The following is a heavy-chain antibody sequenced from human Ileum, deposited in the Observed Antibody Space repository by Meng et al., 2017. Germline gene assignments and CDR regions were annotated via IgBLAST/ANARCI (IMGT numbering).Heavy chain of an antibody. CDR3: AREPPAAAGTGADY. V-gene: IGHV4-30-4*01. CDR2: IYYSGTT. D-gene: IGHD6-13*01. J-gene: IGHJ4*02. Sequence: QVQLQESGPGLLKSSQTLSLTCTVSGGSIRIGDYYWSWVRQPPGKGLEWIGYIYYSGTTYYNPSLKSRVTISVDTSKNQFYLKLSSVTAADTAVYYCAREPPAAAGTGADYWGQGTLVTVSS. CDR1: GGSIRIGDYY.